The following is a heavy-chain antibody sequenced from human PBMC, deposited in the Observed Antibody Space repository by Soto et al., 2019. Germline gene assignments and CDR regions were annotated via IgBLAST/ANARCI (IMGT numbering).Heavy chain of an antibody. V-gene: IGHV4-31*03. D-gene: IGHD6-13*01. J-gene: IGHJ5*02. CDR3: ARVSATGTRWFDP. CDR1: GASMNSGAYY. Sequence: QVQLQESGPGLVKPSQTLSLTCTVSGASMNSGAYYWSWVRQPPGKGLEWIGYIYHIGRTYNNPSLMSRVTMSLDTSKNQFSLKLNSVSAADTTVYYCARVSATGTRWFDPWGKGTLVTVSS. CDR2: IYHIGRT.